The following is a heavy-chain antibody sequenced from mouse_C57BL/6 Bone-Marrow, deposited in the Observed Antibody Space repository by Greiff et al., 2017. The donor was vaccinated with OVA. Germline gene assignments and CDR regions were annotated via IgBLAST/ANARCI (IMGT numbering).Heavy chain of an antibody. D-gene: IGHD2-1*01. CDR2: INPNNGGT. CDR3: AYGNYGYWYCDV. V-gene: IGHV1-22*01. Sequence: EVQLQQSGPELVKPGASVKMSCKASGYTFTDYNMHWVKQSHGKSLEWIGYINPNNGGTSYNQKFKGKATLTVNKSSSTAYMELRSLTSEDSAVYYCAYGNYGYWYCDVWGTGTTVTVSS. J-gene: IGHJ1*03. CDR1: GYTFTDYN.